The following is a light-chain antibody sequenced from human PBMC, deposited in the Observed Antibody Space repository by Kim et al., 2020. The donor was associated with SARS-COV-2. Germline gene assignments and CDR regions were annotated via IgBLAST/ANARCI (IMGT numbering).Light chain of an antibody. V-gene: IGKV1-5*03. J-gene: IGKJ1*01. CDR2: KAS. CDR3: QQYNSYVWT. Sequence: SASVGDRVTITCRASQSSSSWLAWYQQKPGKAPKLLIYKASSLESGVPSRFSGSGSGTEFTLTISSLQPDDFATYYCQQYNSYVWTFGQGTKVDIK. CDR1: QSSSSW.